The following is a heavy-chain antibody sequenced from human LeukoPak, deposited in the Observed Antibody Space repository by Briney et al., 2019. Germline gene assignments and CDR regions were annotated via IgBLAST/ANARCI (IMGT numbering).Heavy chain of an antibody. Sequence: PGGSLRLSCAASGFTFSSYSMNWVRQAPGKGLEWVSVIYSGGSTYYADSVKGRFTISRDNSKNTLYLQMNSMRAEDTAVYYCVRGDYGDYTLFDYWGQGTLVTASS. CDR1: GFTFSSYS. CDR2: IYSGGST. CDR3: VRGDYGDYTLFDY. V-gene: IGHV3-53*01. J-gene: IGHJ4*02. D-gene: IGHD4-17*01.